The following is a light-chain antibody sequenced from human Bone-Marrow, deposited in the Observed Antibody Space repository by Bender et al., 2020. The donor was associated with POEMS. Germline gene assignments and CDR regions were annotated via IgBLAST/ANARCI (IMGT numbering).Light chain of an antibody. J-gene: IGLJ3*02. CDR1: ALPKQY. CDR3: QSSDNSGSLPWV. CDR2: KDI. V-gene: IGLV3-25*02. Sequence: SYELTQPPSVSVSPGQTARITCSGDALPKQYAYWYQQKPGQAPILLIYKDIERPSEIPERFSGSSSGTTATLTITEVQAEDEADFYCQSSDNSGSLPWVFGGGTRLTV.